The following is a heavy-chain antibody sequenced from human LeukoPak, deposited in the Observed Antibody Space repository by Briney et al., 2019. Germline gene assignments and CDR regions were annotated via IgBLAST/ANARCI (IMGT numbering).Heavy chain of an antibody. Sequence: PGGSLRLSCAASGFTFSDYYMSWIRQAPEKGLEWASYISSSGSTIYYADSVKGRFTISRDNAKNSLYLQMNSLRAEDTAVYYCARGYSGYPYYFDYWGQGTLVTVSS. CDR3: ARGYSGYPYYFDY. V-gene: IGHV3-11*01. D-gene: IGHD5-12*01. CDR2: ISSSGSTI. CDR1: GFTFSDYY. J-gene: IGHJ4*02.